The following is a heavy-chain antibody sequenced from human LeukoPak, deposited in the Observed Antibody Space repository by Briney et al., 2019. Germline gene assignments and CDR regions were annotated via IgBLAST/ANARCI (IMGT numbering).Heavy chain of an antibody. CDR2: IGRSGVDT. CDR1: GFTFSNCA. CDR3: ARGSIMLSV. Sequence: GGSLRLSCAASGFTFSNCAMSWFRQAPGKGLEWVSTIGRSGVDTYYADSVKGRFTISKDSSKNTLDLQMDSLRVEDTARYYCARGSIMLSVGGQGTLVTVTS. D-gene: IGHD2-21*01. V-gene: IGHV3-23*01. J-gene: IGHJ4*02.